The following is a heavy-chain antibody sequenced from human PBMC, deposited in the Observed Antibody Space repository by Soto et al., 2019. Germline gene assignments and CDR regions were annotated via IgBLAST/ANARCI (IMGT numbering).Heavy chain of an antibody. D-gene: IGHD6-19*01. V-gene: IGHV2-5*02. J-gene: IGHJ4*02. CDR1: GFSLNTNAVG. Sequence: QITLKESGPTLVKPTQTLTLTCTFSGFSLNTNAVGVAWIRQPPGKALEWLALLYWDDDKRYSPSLKSRLTITTDTSKNQVVLTMNNMDPEDTATYYCAHRRVRDSSGENFDSWGQGTPVTVSS. CDR3: AHRRVRDSSGENFDS. CDR2: LYWDDDK.